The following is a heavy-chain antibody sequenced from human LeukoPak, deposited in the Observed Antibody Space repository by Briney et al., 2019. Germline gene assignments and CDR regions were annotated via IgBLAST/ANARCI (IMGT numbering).Heavy chain of an antibody. Sequence: ASVKVSCKASGGTFSSYAISWVRQALGQGLEWMGRIIPILGIANYAQKFQGRVTITADKSTSTAYMELSSLRSEDTAVYYCARGIYSGSGSYAYWGQGTLVTVSS. V-gene: IGHV1-69*04. CDR2: IIPILGIA. CDR3: ARGIYSGSGSYAY. CDR1: GGTFSSYA. J-gene: IGHJ4*02. D-gene: IGHD3-10*01.